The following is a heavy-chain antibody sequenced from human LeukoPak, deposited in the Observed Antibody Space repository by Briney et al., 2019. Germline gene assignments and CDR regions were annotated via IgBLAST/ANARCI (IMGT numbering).Heavy chain of an antibody. D-gene: IGHD1-26*01. V-gene: IGHV4-34*01. CDR2: IDHSGST. Sequence: PSETLSLTCAVYDGSFGAHYWSWIRQPPGKGLEWIGEIDHSGSTNYTPSLKSRVTISVATSKNQFSLKLNSVTAADTAVYYCAREASGSPDYFDSWGQGSLVTVSS. CDR1: DGSFGAHY. J-gene: IGHJ4*02. CDR3: AREASGSPDYFDS.